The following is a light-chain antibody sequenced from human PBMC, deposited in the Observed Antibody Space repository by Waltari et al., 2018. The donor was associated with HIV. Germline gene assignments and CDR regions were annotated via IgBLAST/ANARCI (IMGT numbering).Light chain of an antibody. CDR2: WAS. Sequence: DVVVSQSPDSLTLAVGERATLNCKSSQSLLYSSNNKIYLAWYQQKPRQPPKLLLYWASTRGSGVPDRFTGGGSGTDFTLTINSLQAEDVAVYYCQQYYLVPYTFGPGTKLEIK. V-gene: IGKV4-1*01. CDR1: QSLLYSSNNKIY. J-gene: IGKJ2*01. CDR3: QQYYLVPYT.